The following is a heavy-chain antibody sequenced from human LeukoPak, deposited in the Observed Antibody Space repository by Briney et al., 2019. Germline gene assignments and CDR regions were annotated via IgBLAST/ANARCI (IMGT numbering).Heavy chain of an antibody. J-gene: IGHJ5*02. CDR2: IRSKAYGGTT. Sequence: GGSLRLSCTASGFTFGDYAMTWVRQAPGKVLEWVGFIRSKAYGGTTEYAASVKGRFTISRDDSKSIAYLQMNSLKTEDTAVYYCTRTVAAARMYNWFDPWGQGTLVTVSS. D-gene: IGHD6-13*01. CDR1: GFTFGDYA. V-gene: IGHV3-49*04. CDR3: TRTVAAARMYNWFDP.